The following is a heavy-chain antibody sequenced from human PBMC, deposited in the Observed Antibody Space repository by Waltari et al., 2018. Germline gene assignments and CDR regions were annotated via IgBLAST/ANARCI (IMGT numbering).Heavy chain of an antibody. CDR1: GGSFSGYY. D-gene: IGHD3-9*01. CDR3: ARASRGRRYFDFGGAFDI. J-gene: IGHJ3*02. Sequence: QVQLQQWGAGLLKPSETLSLTCAVYGGSFSGYYWSWIRQPPGKGLEWIGEINHSGSTNYHPSLRSGVTISVDTSKNQFSLKLSSVTAADTAVYYCARASRGRRYFDFGGAFDIWGQGTMVTVSS. V-gene: IGHV4-34*01. CDR2: INHSGST.